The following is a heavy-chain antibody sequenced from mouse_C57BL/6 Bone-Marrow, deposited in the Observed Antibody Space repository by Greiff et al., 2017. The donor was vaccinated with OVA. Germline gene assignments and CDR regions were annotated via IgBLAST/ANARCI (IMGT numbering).Heavy chain of an antibody. J-gene: IGHJ1*03. D-gene: IGHD1-1*01. V-gene: IGHV1-55*01. CDR2: IYPGSGST. CDR1: GYTFTSYW. CDR3: ARRYYGSSYWYFDV. Sequence: QVQLKQPGAELVKPGASVKMSCKASGYTFTSYWITWVKQRPGQGLEWIGDIYPGSGSTNYNEKFKIKATLTVDTSSSTAYMQLSSLTSEDSAVYYCARRYYGSSYWYFDVWGTGTTVTVSS.